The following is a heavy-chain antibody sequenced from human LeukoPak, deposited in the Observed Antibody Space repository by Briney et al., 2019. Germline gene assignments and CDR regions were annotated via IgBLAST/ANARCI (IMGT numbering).Heavy chain of an antibody. CDR3: ARDAGLAAAGKLDY. Sequence: SVKVSCKASGGTFSSYAISWVRQAPGQGLEWMGRIIPILGIANYAQKFQGRVTITADKSTSTAYMELSSLRSEDTAVYYCARDAGLAAAGKLDYWGQGTLVTVSS. CDR2: IIPILGIA. D-gene: IGHD6-13*01. V-gene: IGHV1-69*04. CDR1: GGTFSSYA. J-gene: IGHJ4*02.